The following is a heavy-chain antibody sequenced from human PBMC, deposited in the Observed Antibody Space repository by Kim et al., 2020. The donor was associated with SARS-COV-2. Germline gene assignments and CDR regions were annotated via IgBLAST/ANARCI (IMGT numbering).Heavy chain of an antibody. V-gene: IGHV3-23*01. CDR1: GFTFSTYA. CDR2: ISGNGGST. J-gene: IGHJ4*02. D-gene: IGHD3-3*01. CDR3: ARDGFWSGHVIEGDGYFDY. Sequence: GGSLRLSCAASGFTFSTYAMSWVRRAPGKGLEWVSTISGNGGSTYYADSVKGRFTISRDNSKKTLYLQVNSLRAEDTAAYYCARDGFWSGHVIEGDGYFDYWGQGTLVTVSS.